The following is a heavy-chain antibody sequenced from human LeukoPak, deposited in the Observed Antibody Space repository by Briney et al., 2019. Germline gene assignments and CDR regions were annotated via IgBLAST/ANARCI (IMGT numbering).Heavy chain of an antibody. CDR3: ARGDSSSWYGYYFDY. CDR1: GGSFSGYY. V-gene: IGHV4-34*01. D-gene: IGHD6-13*01. Sequence: SETLSLTCAVYGGSFSGYYWSWIRQPPGKGLEWIGEINHSGSTNYNPSLKSRVTISVDTSKNQFSQKLSSVTAADTAVYYCARGDSSSWYGYYFDYWGQGTLVTVSS. J-gene: IGHJ4*02. CDR2: INHSGST.